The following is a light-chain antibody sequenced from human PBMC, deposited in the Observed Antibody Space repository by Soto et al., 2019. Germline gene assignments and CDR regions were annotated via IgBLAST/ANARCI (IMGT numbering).Light chain of an antibody. CDR3: QQYNSYWT. CDR1: QSISNW. J-gene: IGKJ1*01. Sequence: IHMTQTPSTLSASVGDRVTITYRASQSISNWLAWYQQKPGKAPKLLIYDAFSLKSGVPSRFSGSGSGTDFTLTIRSLQPDDFATYYCQQYNSYWTFGQGAKVDIK. CDR2: DAF. V-gene: IGKV1-5*01.